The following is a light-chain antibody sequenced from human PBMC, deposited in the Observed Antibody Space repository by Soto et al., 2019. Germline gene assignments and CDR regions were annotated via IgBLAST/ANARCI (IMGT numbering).Light chain of an antibody. CDR3: LQNHNYPRT. Sequence: IQMTQSPSSLSASVGDRVTITCRASQDISDDVGWYQQTPGKAPKLLISGASRLQSGVPSRFSGSGSGAAFTLTITSLRPEDSATYYCLQNHNYPRTLGQGTKVDIK. J-gene: IGKJ1*01. CDR1: QDISDD. V-gene: IGKV1-6*01. CDR2: GAS.